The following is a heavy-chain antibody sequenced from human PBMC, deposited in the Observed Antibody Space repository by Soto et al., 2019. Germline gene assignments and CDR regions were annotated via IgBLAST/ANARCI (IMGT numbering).Heavy chain of an antibody. CDR3: STGSWSGEVFDI. CDR2: IIPILGIA. V-gene: IGHV1-69*02. J-gene: IGHJ3*02. Sequence: QIQLVQSGAEVKKPGSSVKVSCKASGDTSTTYSMFWVRQAPGQGLEWMGRIIPILGIANYAQKFQGRFTITADKSTTPPFIGLSSLRSAVTYLEYCSTGSWSGEVFDIWGQGTMVTVSS. D-gene: IGHD1-1*01. CDR1: GDTSTTYS.